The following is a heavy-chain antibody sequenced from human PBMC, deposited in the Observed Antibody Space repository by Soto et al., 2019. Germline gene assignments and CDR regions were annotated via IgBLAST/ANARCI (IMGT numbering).Heavy chain of an antibody. CDR1: GFTFIDYS. J-gene: IGHJ4*02. V-gene: IGHV3-23*03. CDR2: IGNDATTT. Sequence: GGSLRLSCAASGFTFIDYSMSWVRQAPGKGLEWVSIIGNDATTTYYIDSVKGRFTISRDNSKSTLYLQMNSLRAEDTAVYYCAKTYGPGPPRSSDYRGPAPLLTLAS. D-gene: IGHD1-1*01. CDR3: AKTYGPGPPRSSDY.